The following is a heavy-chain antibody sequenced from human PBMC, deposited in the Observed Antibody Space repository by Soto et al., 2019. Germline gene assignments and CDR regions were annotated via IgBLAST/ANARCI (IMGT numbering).Heavy chain of an antibody. J-gene: IGHJ5*02. D-gene: IGHD1-26*01. V-gene: IGHV1-46*01. CDR3: ARVALSGGGWLDP. CDR2: INPSSGDT. CDR1: GYSFTKYY. Sequence: ASVKVSCKASGYSFTKYYLHWVRQAPGQGLEWMAIINPSSGDTTYAQKFQGRVTVTSYTSTSTVYMELRSLTSEDTAIYYCARVALSGGGWLDPWGQGTLVTVS.